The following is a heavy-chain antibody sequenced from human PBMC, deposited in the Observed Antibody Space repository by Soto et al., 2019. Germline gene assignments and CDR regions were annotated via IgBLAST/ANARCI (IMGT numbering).Heavy chain of an antibody. J-gene: IGHJ4*02. Sequence: PSETLSLTCAVYGGSFSGYYWSWIRQPPGKGLEWIGEINHSGSTNYNPSLKSRVTISVDTSKNQFSLKLSSVTAADTAVYYCARGARYFDWSHTHWGQGTLVTFSS. V-gene: IGHV4-34*01. D-gene: IGHD3-9*01. CDR1: GGSFSGYY. CDR2: INHSGST. CDR3: ARGARYFDWSHTH.